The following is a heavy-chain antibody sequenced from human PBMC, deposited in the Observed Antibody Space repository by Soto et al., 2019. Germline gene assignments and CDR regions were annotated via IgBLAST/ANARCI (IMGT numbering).Heavy chain of an antibody. Sequence: SETLSLTCTVSGVPISSSSYYWGWIRQPPGKGLEWIGSIYYSGSTYYNPSLKSRVTISVDTSKNQFSLKLSSVTAADAAVYYCAGGREGYYYYGMDVWGQGTTVTVSS. CDR2: IYYSGST. V-gene: IGHV4-39*01. J-gene: IGHJ6*02. D-gene: IGHD3-16*01. CDR1: GVPISSSSYY. CDR3: AGGREGYYYYGMDV.